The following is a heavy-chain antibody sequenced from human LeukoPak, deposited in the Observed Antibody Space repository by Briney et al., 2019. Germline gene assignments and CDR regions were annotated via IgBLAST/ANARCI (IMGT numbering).Heavy chain of an antibody. Sequence: PGGSLRLSCAASGFTFSSYAMHWVRQAPGKGLEWVAVISYDGSNKYYADSVKGRFTISRDISKNTLYLQMNSLRAEDTAVYYCARGKDYYGSGSHFDYWGQGTLVTVSS. CDR3: ARGKDYYGSGSHFDY. V-gene: IGHV3-30*04. J-gene: IGHJ4*02. D-gene: IGHD3-10*01. CDR2: ISYDGSNK. CDR1: GFTFSSYA.